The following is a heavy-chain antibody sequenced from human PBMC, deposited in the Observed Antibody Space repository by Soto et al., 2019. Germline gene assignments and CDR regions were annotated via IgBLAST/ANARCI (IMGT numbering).Heavy chain of an antibody. D-gene: IGHD3-10*01. J-gene: IGHJ6*02. Sequence: SETLSLTCTVSGGSISSGDYYWSWIRQPPGKGLEWIGYIHYSGSTYYNPSLKSRVTISVDTSKNQFSLKLSSVTAADTAVYYCARGITMVRGVITVGYYYYYGMDVWGQGXTVTVYS. CDR3: ARGITMVRGVITVGYYYYYGMDV. CDR2: IHYSGST. V-gene: IGHV4-30-4*01. CDR1: GGSISSGDYY.